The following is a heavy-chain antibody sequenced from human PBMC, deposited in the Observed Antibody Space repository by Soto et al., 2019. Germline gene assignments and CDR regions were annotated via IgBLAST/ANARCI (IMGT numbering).Heavy chain of an antibody. D-gene: IGHD3-22*01. V-gene: IGHV3-23*01. CDR2: ISGSGGST. CDR3: AKTLYYYDSSGYGVSTVETYYFDY. CDR1: GFTFSSYA. J-gene: IGHJ4*02. Sequence: GSLRLSCAASGFTFSSYAMSWVRQAPGKGLEWVSAISGSGGSTYYADSVKGRFTISRDNSKNTLYLQMNSLRAEDTAVYYCAKTLYYYDSSGYGVSTVETYYFDYWGQGTLVTVSS.